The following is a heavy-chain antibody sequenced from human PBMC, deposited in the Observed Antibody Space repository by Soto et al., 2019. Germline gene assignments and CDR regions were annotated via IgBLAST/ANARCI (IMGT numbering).Heavy chain of an antibody. CDR1: GFTFSSYG. Sequence: PGGSLRLSCAASGFTFSSYGMHWVRQAPGKGLEWVAVISYDGSNKYYADSVKGRFTISRDNSKNTLYLQMNSLRAEDTAVYYCAKDGSSGWYVDYWGQGTLVTVSS. CDR3: AKDGSSGWYVDY. J-gene: IGHJ4*02. CDR2: ISYDGSNK. D-gene: IGHD6-19*01. V-gene: IGHV3-30*18.